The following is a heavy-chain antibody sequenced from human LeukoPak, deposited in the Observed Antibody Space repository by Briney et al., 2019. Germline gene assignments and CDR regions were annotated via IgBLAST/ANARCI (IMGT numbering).Heavy chain of an antibody. J-gene: IGHJ4*02. CDR1: GFTFSSYA. CDR3: AKGINSFFFDY. CDR2: ISGGGGST. D-gene: IGHD2/OR15-2a*01. Sequence: PGRSLRLSCAASGFTFSSYAMHWVRRAPGKGLEWVSAISGGGGSTYYADSVKGRFTISRDNSKNTLYLQMNSLRAEDTAVYYCAKGINSFFFDYWGRGTLVTVSS. V-gene: IGHV3-23*01.